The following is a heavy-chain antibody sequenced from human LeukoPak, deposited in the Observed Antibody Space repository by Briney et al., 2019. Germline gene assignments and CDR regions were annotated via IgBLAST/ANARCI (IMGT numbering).Heavy chain of an antibody. CDR3: AQKGGTDH. J-gene: IGHJ4*02. CDR2: ISSSSSAI. D-gene: IGHD2-15*01. Sequence: GGSLRLSCAASGFTFSTYWMSWVRQAPGKGLEWISYISSSSSAIYYADSVKGRFTISRDNAKNSLYLQMSSLRDEDTAVYYCAQKGGTDHWGQGTLVTVSS. V-gene: IGHV3-48*02. CDR1: GFTFSTYW.